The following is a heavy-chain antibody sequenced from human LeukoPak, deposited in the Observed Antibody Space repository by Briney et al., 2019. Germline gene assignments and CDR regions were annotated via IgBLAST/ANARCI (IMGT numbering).Heavy chain of an antibody. CDR1: GFTSSSYW. D-gene: IGHD2-2*01. CDR2: IKKDGSEK. V-gene: IGHV3-7*01. CDR3: ARYGRLTSWAPFDN. Sequence: PGSSLRLSCAASGFTSSSYWMSWVRQAPGKGLEWVANIKKDGSEKYYVDSVKGRFTISRDNAKNSLYLQMNSLRDEDTAVYYCARYGRLTSWAPFDNWGQGTLVTVSS. J-gene: IGHJ4*02.